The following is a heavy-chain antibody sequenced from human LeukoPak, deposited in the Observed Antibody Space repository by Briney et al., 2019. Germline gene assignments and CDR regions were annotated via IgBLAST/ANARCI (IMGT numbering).Heavy chain of an antibody. J-gene: IGHJ4*02. CDR3: AKGGYFDSSPSVGYFDY. CDR2: ISYDGSNK. V-gene: IGHV3-30*04. D-gene: IGHD3-22*01. Sequence: GGSLRLSCAASGFTFSSYAMHWVRQAPGKGLEWVAVISYDGSNKYYADSVKGRFTISRDNSKNTLYLQMNSLRAEDTAVYYCAKGGYFDSSPSVGYFDYWGQGTLVTVSS. CDR1: GFTFSSYA.